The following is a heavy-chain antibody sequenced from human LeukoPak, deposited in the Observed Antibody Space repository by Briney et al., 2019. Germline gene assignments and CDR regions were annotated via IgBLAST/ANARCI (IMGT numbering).Heavy chain of an antibody. CDR3: ARGGIAARKFPFDY. CDR2: IYYSGST. J-gene: IGHJ4*02. V-gene: IGHV4-59*12. D-gene: IGHD6-6*01. Sequence: PSETLSLTCTVSGGSISSYYWSWIRQPPGKGLEWIGYIYYSGSTNYNPSLKSRVTISVDTSKNQFSLKLSSVTAADTAVYYCARGGIAARKFPFDYWGQGTLVTVSS. CDR1: GGSISSYY.